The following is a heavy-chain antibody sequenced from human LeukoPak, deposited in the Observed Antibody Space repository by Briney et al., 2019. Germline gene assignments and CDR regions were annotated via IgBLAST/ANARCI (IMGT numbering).Heavy chain of an antibody. CDR3: ARDAAIYDNCAYYYLY. D-gene: IGHD3-22*01. J-gene: IGHJ4*02. Sequence: ASVKVSCKASGGTFSRYAISWVRQAPGQGLEWMGGITPIFGTAKYAQKFQGRVTITADESTSTAYMELSSLRSEDTAMYYCARDAAIYDNCAYYYLYWGQGTLVTVSS. CDR1: GGTFSRYA. V-gene: IGHV1-69*13. CDR2: ITPIFGTA.